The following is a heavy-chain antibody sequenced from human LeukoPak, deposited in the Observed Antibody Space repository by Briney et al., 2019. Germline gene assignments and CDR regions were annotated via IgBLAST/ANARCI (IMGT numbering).Heavy chain of an antibody. CDR3: ARVNLSGHDYHVFDI. D-gene: IGHD5-12*01. CDR2: IYYSGST. V-gene: IGHV4-30-4*01. CDR1: GGSISSGDYY. J-gene: IGHJ3*02. Sequence: PSETLSLTCTVSGGSISSGDYYWSWIRQPPGKGLEWIGYIYYSGSTYFNPSLKSRITISLDSSKNQFSLKLSSVTAADTAVYYCARVNLSGHDYHVFDIWGQGTRVTVSS.